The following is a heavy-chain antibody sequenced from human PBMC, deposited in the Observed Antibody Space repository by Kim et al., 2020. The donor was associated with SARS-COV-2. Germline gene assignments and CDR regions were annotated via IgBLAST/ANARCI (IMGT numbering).Heavy chain of an antibody. D-gene: IGHD6-13*01. V-gene: IGHV3-23*01. J-gene: IGHJ4*02. CDR2: IGDRRTT. Sequence: GGSLRLSCEASGFSFSTSDMSWVRQAPGRGLEWVAHIGDRRTTQYAASVKGRFTISRDDSKNILYLQMNSLRVEDTAVYFCAKRPPGTIDYWGQGTLVTVSS. CDR1: GFSFSTSD. CDR3: AKRPPGTIDY.